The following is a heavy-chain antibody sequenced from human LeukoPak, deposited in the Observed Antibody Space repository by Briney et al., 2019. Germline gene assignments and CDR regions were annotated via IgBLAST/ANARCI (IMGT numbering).Heavy chain of an antibody. D-gene: IGHD2-8*02. CDR1: GFTFSDYY. J-gene: IGHJ4*02. V-gene: IGHV3-69-1*02. Sequence: GGSLRLSCAASGFTFSDYYMTWIRQAPGKGLEWISYISSRDNMYYVDSVKGRFTISRDNAKNSLYLHMSSLRAEDTAVYYCAREYWGFYFDYWGQGTLVTVSS. CDR2: ISSRDNM. CDR3: AREYWGFYFDY.